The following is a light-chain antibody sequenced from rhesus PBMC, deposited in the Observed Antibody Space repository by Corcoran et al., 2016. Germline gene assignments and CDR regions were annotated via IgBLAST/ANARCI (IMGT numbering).Light chain of an antibody. J-gene: IGKJ4*01. CDR3: RKHNSYPLT. Sequence: DIQMTQSPSSLSASVGYTVTITCQASQGISKYLALYQQKPGKDPTRMINDASTLQSGVPSRFSGRGYGTQVTLTISSLKPEDFATKYCRKHNSYPLTVGGGNKVERK. CDR2: DAS. V-gene: IGKV1-25*01. CDR1: QGISKY.